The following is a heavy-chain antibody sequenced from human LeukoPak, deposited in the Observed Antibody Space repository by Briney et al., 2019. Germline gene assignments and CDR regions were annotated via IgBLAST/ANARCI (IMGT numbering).Heavy chain of an antibody. CDR3: ARGSREYDFWSGLLFDY. V-gene: IGHV4-34*01. J-gene: IGHJ4*02. D-gene: IGHD3-3*01. CDR2: INHSGST. Sequence: SETLSLTCAVYGGSFSGYYWSWIRQPPGKGLEWIGEINHSGSTNYNPSLKSRVTISVDTSKNQFSLKLSSVTAADTAVYYCARGSREYDFWSGLLFDYWGQGTLVTVSS. CDR1: GGSFSGYY.